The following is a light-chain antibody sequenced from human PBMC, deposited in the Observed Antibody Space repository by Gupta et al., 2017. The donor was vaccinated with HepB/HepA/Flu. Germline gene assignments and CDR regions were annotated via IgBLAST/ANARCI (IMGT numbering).Light chain of an antibody. J-gene: IGLJ1*01. Sequence: QSALTQPPSVSGSTGQSVTFSCTGTSGDIGTYHFVSWYQHHPGNVPKLIIYDVTKRPSGVPDRFSGSKSGNTASLTISGLQAEDEADYYCCSYATTYTYVFGTGTKLTVL. V-gene: IGLV2-11*01. CDR3: CSYATTYTYV. CDR2: DVT. CDR1: SGDIGTYHF.